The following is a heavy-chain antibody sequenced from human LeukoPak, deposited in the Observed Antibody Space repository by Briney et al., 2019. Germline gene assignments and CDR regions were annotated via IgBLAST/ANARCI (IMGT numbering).Heavy chain of an antibody. V-gene: IGHV2-5*01. J-gene: IGHJ2*01. Sequence: SGPTLVNPTQTLTLTCTFSGFSLNTSGVGVGWIRQPPGKAPEWLALIYWNGDTRYSPSLKGRLTITKDTSKNQVVLTMTNMDPVDTATYYCAHRTRTVIKYWYFDLWGRGTLSLSPQ. CDR1: GFSLNTSGVG. CDR2: IYWNGDT. D-gene: IGHD4-23*01. CDR3: AHRTRTVIKYWYFDL.